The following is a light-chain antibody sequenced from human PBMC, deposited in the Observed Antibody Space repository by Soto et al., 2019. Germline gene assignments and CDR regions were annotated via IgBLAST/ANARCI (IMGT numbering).Light chain of an antibody. J-gene: IGLJ2*01. V-gene: IGLV1-40*01. CDR1: SSNIGAGFD. Sequence: QSVLTQPPSVSGAPGQRVTISCTGSSSNIGAGFDVHWYQHLPGTAPKLLIYGNNNRPSGVPDRFSGSKSGTSASLAITGLQAEDEADYCCQSYDSSLSGVVFGGGTKLTVL. CDR2: GNN. CDR3: QSYDSSLSGVV.